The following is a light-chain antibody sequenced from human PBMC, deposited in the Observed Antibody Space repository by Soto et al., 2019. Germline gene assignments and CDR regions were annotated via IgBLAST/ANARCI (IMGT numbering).Light chain of an antibody. J-gene: IGLJ2*01. CDR2: EVS. Sequence: QSALTQPASVSGSPGQSITISCTGTSSDVGGYNYVSWYQHHPGKAPKLMIHEVSYRPSGVSNRFSGSKSGNTASLTISGLQAEDEADYYCSSYTTSSARVVLFGGGTQLTVL. V-gene: IGLV2-14*01. CDR1: SSDVGGYNY. CDR3: SSYTTSSARVVL.